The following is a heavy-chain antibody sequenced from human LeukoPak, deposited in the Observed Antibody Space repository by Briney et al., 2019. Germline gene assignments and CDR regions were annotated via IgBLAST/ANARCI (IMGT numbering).Heavy chain of an antibody. CDR2: MSNSGST. CDR1: GGSFRDYY. J-gene: IGHJ4*02. CDR3: ARGASGYNYG. Sequence: NPSETLSLTCTVSGGSFRDYYWSWFRQPPGRGLEWIGYMSNSGSTNYNPSLKSRVTITVDTSKTQFSLKLSSVTAADTAVYYCARGASGYNYGWGQGILVTVSS. D-gene: IGHD5-12*01. V-gene: IGHV4-59*01.